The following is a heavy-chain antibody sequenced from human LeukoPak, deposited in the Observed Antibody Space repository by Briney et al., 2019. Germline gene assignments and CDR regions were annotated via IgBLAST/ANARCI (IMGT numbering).Heavy chain of an antibody. CDR2: MNPNSGNT. CDR1: GGTFSSYA. CDR3: ARAPREQWLVLPPYYFDY. Sequence: ASVKVSCKASGGTFSSYAISWVRQAPGQGLEWMGWMNPNSGNTGYAQKFQGRVTMTRNTSISTAYMELSSLRSEDTAVYYCARAPREQWLVLPPYYFDYWGQGTLVTVSS. D-gene: IGHD6-19*01. V-gene: IGHV1-8*02. J-gene: IGHJ4*02.